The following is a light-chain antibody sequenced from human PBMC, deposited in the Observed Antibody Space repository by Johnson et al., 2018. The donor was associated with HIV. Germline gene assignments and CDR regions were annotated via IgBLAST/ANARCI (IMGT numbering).Light chain of an antibody. CDR2: DNN. J-gene: IGLJ1*01. V-gene: IGLV1-51*01. CDR1: SSNIGNNY. CDR3: GTWDSSLSAGRA. Sequence: QSVLTQPPSVSAAPGQKVTISCSGSSSNIGNNYVSWYQQLPGKAPKLLIYDNNKRPSGIPDRFSGSKSGTSATLGITGLQTGDEADYYCGTWDSSLSAGRAFGTGTKVTVL.